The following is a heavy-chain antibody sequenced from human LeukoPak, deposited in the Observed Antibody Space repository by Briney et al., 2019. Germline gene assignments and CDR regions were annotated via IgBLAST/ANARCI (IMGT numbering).Heavy chain of an antibody. CDR1: GGSVSSGSYY. V-gene: IGHV4-61*01. D-gene: IGHD2-2*01. CDR3: ARGPHCSSTSCYFRTWFDP. Sequence: PSETLSLTCTVSGGSVSSGSYYWSWIRQPPGKGLEWIGYIYYSGSTNYNPSLKSRVTISVDTSKNQFSLRLSSVTAADTAVYYCARGPHCSSTSCYFRTWFDPWGQGTLVTVSS. CDR2: IYYSGST. J-gene: IGHJ5*02.